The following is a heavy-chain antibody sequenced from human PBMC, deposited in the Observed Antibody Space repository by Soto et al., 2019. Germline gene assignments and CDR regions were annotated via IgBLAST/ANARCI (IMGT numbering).Heavy chain of an antibody. CDR1: GGSVSSGSYY. J-gene: IGHJ3*02. CDR2: IYYSGST. CDR3: ARVIAAAANDAFEI. D-gene: IGHD6-13*01. V-gene: IGHV4-61*01. Sequence: SETLSLTCTVSGGSVSSGSYYWSWIRQPPGKGLEWIGYIYYSGSTNYNPSLKSRVTISVDTSKNQFSLKLSSVTAADTAVYYCARVIAAAANDAFEIWGQGTMVTVSS.